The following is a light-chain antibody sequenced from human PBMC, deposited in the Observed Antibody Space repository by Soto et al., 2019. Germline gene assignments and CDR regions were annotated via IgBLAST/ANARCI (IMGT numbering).Light chain of an antibody. CDR2: DAS. CDR1: QTISFW. CDR3: QQYDNYPHT. J-gene: IGKJ2*01. V-gene: IGKV1-5*01. Sequence: DIQMTQSPSTLSASVGDKVTITCRASQTISFWLAWYQQKPGKAPKLLIYDASDLERGVPSRFSGSGSGTEFTLTISGLQPDDFATYYCQQYDNYPHTFGQGTKLEIK.